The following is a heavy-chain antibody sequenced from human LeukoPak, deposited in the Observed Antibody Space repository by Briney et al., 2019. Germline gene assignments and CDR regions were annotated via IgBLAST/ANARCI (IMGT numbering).Heavy chain of an antibody. Sequence: GGTLRLSCTASGFTFSNHGMDWVRQAPGKGLEWVAVISYDGNSKYYADSVKGRFTISRDNSKNTLCLQMNSLRAEDTAVYYCAKAANWGSFDYWGQGTLVTVSS. J-gene: IGHJ4*02. CDR1: GFTFSNHG. CDR3: AKAANWGSFDY. V-gene: IGHV3-30*18. D-gene: IGHD7-27*01. CDR2: ISYDGNSK.